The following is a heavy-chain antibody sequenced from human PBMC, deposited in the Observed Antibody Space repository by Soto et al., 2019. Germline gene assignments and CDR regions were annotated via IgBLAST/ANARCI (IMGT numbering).Heavy chain of an antibody. D-gene: IGHD2-21*01. Sequence: QVQLVESGGGVVQPGRSLRLSCAASGFTLSSYSMHWVRQAPGKGLDWVAAMSYDGSSKYFADSVKGQFTISRDNSKNTLSLQMNSLGGEDSAVYYCARGRSVINHDDFEYWGQGTLVTVSS. CDR2: MSYDGSSK. CDR1: GFTLSSYS. CDR3: ARGRSVINHDDFEY. J-gene: IGHJ4*02. V-gene: IGHV3-30-3*01.